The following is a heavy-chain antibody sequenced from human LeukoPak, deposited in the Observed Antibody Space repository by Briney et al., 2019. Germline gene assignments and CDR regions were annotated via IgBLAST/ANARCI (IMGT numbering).Heavy chain of an antibody. CDR2: ISSSSSYI. Sequence: GGSLRLSCAASGFTSRNYGMNWVRQAPGKGLEWVSYISSSSSYIYYADSVKGRFTISRDNAKNSLFLQMNSLRAEDTAVYYCARDFFASGDYPTFDYWGQGTLVTVSS. CDR3: ARDFFASGDYPTFDY. CDR1: GFTSRNYG. D-gene: IGHD7-27*01. V-gene: IGHV3-21*01. J-gene: IGHJ4*02.